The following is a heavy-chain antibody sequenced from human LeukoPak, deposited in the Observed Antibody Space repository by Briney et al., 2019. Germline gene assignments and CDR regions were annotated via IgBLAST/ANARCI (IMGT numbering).Heavy chain of an antibody. CDR2: IIPILGIA. V-gene: IGHV1-69*02. CDR3: ASAPPLEWLSWFDP. Sequence: ASVKVSCKASGGTFSSYTISCVRQAPGQGLEWMGRIIPILGIANYAQKFQGRVTITADKSTSTAYMELSSLRSEDTAVYYCASAPPLEWLSWFDPWGQGTLVTVSS. J-gene: IGHJ5*02. CDR1: GGTFSSYT. D-gene: IGHD3-3*01.